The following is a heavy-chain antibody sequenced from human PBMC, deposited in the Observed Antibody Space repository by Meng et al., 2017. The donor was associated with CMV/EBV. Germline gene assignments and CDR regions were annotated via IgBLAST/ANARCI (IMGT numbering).Heavy chain of an antibody. J-gene: IGHJ6*02. V-gene: IGHV3-49*04. D-gene: IGHD6-19*01. CDR1: GFTFGDYA. CDR2: IRSKAYGGTT. Sequence: GESLKISCTASGFTFGDYAMSWVRQAPGKGLEWVGFIRSKAYGGTTEHAASVKGRFTISRDDSKSIAYLQMNSLKTEDTAVYYCTPGAVAGGEYYYYGMDVWGQGTTVTVSS. CDR3: TPGAVAGGEYYYYGMDV.